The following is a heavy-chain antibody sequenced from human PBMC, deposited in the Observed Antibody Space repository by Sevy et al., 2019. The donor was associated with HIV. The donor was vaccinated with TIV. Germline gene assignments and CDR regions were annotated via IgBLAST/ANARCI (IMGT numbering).Heavy chain of an antibody. CDR3: AREAPEGDYSYYYSMDV. CDR2: IYSGGTT. Sequence: GGSLRLSCAASGFTVSSNYMSWVRQAPGKGLEWVSVIYSGGTTNYADSVKGRFSTSRDNSKNSLYLQMSSLRAEDTAVYYCAREAPEGDYSYYYSMDVWGQGTTVTVSS. V-gene: IGHV3-53*01. J-gene: IGHJ6*02. D-gene: IGHD4-17*01. CDR1: GFTVSSNY.